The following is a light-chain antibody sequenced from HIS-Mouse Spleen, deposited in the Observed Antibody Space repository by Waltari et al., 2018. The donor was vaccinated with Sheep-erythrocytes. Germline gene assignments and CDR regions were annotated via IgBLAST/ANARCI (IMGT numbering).Light chain of an antibody. J-gene: IGLJ1*01. Sequence: QSALTQPRSVSGSPGQSVTISCTGTSSDVGGYYYVSWYQQHPGKAPKLMIYDVSKRPSGVPDRFSGSKSGNTASLTISGLQAEDEADYYCCSYAGSYNHVFATGTKLTVL. CDR3: CSYAGSYNHV. CDR1: SSDVGGYYY. V-gene: IGLV2-11*01. CDR2: DVS.